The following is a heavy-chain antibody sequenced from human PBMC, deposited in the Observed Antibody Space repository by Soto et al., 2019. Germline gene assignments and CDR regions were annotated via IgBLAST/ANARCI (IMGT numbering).Heavy chain of an antibody. CDR2: ISGSGGST. D-gene: IGHD2-15*01. J-gene: IGHJ4*02. CDR1: GFTFSTYA. V-gene: IGHV3-23*01. Sequence: GGSLRLSCAASGFTFSTYAMSWVRQAPGKGLEWVSAISGSGGSTYHADSVKGRFTVSRDNSKNTLYLQMNSLRAEDTAVYYGVKRGCSGGSCLCYFCCWGQGTLVTVSP. CDR3: VKRGCSGGSCLCYFCC.